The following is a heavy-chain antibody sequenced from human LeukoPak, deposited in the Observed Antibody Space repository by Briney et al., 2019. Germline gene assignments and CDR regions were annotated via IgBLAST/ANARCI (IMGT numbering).Heavy chain of an antibody. Sequence: GGSLTLSCAASGFTFSSYGMHWVRQAPGKGREGVAFIRYDGSNKYYADSVKGRFTISRDHAKNSLYLQMNSLRAEDTAVYYCAREEEMTTIMGAFDIWGQGTMVTVSS. CDR2: IRYDGSNK. V-gene: IGHV3-30*02. D-gene: IGHD5-24*01. J-gene: IGHJ3*02. CDR1: GFTFSSYG. CDR3: AREEEMTTIMGAFDI.